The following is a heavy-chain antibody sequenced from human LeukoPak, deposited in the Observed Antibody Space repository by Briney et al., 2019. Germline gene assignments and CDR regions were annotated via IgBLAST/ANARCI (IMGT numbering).Heavy chain of an antibody. CDR1: GFTFDDYA. Sequence: GGSLRLSCAASGFTFDDYATHWVRQAPGKGLEWVSGISWNSGSIGYADSVEGRFTISRDNSKNTPYLQMNRLRAEDTAVYYCAKEAILLGNAFDVWGQGTMVTISS. V-gene: IGHV3-9*01. CDR2: ISWNSGSI. CDR3: AKEAILLGNAFDV. D-gene: IGHD2-8*01. J-gene: IGHJ3*01.